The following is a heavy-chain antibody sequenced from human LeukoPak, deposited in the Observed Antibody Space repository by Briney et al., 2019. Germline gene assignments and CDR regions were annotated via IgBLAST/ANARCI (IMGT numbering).Heavy chain of an antibody. V-gene: IGHV3-23*01. CDR2: ISGSGGST. D-gene: IGHD6-19*01. CDR1: GFTFSSYS. CDR3: AKDQTQWLAFDY. Sequence: GGSLRLSCAASGFTFSSYSMNWVRQAPGKGLEWVSAISGSGGSTYYADSVKGRFTISRDNSKNTLYLQMNSLRAEDTAVYYCAKDQTQWLAFDYWGQGTLVTVSS. J-gene: IGHJ4*02.